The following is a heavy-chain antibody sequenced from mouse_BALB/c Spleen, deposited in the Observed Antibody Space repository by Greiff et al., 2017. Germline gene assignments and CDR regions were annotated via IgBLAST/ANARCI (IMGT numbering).Heavy chain of an antibody. J-gene: IGHJ2*01. Sequence: QVQLQQPGAELVKPGASVKMSCKASGYTFTSYWMHWVKQRPGQGLEWIGVIDPSDSYTSYNQKFKVKATLTVDTSSSTAYMQLSSLTSEDSAVYYCTRKGLEYFDYWGQGTTLTVSS. CDR3: TRKGLEYFDY. D-gene: IGHD3-3*01. CDR1: GYTFTSYW. V-gene: IGHV1S127*01. CDR2: IDPSDSYT.